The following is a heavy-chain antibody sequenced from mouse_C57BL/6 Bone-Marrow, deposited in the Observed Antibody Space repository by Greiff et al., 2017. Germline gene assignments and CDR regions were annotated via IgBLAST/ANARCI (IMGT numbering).Heavy chain of an antibody. J-gene: IGHJ4*01. CDR3: ARGIDYDGADY. Sequence: EVHLVESGPGLVKPSQSLSLTCSVTGYSITSGYYWNWIRQFPGNKLEWMGYISYDGSNNYNPSLKNRISITRDTSKNQFFLKLNSVTTEDTATYYCARGIDYDGADYWGQGTSVTVSS. CDR1: GYSITSGYY. V-gene: IGHV3-6*01. D-gene: IGHD2-4*01. CDR2: ISYDGSN.